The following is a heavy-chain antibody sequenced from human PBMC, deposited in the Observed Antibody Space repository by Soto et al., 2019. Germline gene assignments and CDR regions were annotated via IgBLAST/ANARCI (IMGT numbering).Heavy chain of an antibody. CDR1: GYTFTSYH. Sequence: QVQLVQSGAEVKKHGASVKVSCKTSGYTFTSYHISWVRQAPGQGLEWMGWISAYNTNTNYAQKFQGRVTKTTDTLTSTAYMELRSLRSDDTAVYYCARDTPPTDYWGQGTLVTVSS. CDR2: ISAYNTNT. CDR3: ARDTPPTDY. V-gene: IGHV1-18*01. J-gene: IGHJ4*02.